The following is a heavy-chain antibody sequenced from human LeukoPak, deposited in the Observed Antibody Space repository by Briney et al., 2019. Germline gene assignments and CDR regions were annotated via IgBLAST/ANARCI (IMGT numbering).Heavy chain of an antibody. CDR3: AKGDGYYYYGMDV. V-gene: IGHV3-30*18. CDR2: ISSDGKNK. J-gene: IGHJ6*02. CDR1: GFTFSSYG. Sequence: PGRSLRLSCAASGFTFSSYGMHWVRQAPGQGLEWVAVISSDGKNKYFADSVRGRFIISRDNSKNTLYLQMNSLRVEDTAVYYCAKGDGYYYYGMDVWGQGTTVTVSS.